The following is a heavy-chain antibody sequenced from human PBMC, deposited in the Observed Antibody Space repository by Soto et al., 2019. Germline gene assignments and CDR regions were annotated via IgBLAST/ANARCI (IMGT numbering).Heavy chain of an antibody. V-gene: IGHV3-53*01. CDR2: IYSGGST. CDR1: GFNVSSNY. D-gene: IGHD2-2*01. CDR3: ARGPHVGISTS. Sequence: EVQLVESGGGLIQPGGSLRPSCAASGFNVSSNYMSWVRQAPGKGLEWLSVIYSGGSTYYAESVKGRFTISRDNSKNTLNLQRNALRVEDTAVYYCARGPHVGISTSWGQGTLVTVSS. J-gene: IGHJ4*02.